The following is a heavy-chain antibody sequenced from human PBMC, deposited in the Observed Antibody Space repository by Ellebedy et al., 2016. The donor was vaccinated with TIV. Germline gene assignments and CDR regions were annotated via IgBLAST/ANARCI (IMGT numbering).Heavy chain of an antibody. D-gene: IGHD6-13*01. CDR3: KVSSWFEKDI. Sequence: GGSLRLXXAASGFDFSNHHMLWARQAPGKGLEWVSTIRNTGGATYYADSVKGRFTISRDNSKNTLYLQMNSLRAEDTAVYYCKVSSWFEKDIWGQGTLVTVSS. CDR1: GFDFSNHH. J-gene: IGHJ4*02. V-gene: IGHV3-23*01. CDR2: IRNTGGAT.